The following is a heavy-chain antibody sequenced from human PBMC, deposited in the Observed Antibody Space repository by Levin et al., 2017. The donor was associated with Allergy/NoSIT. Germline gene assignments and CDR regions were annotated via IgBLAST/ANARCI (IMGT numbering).Heavy chain of an antibody. V-gene: IGHV1-69*06. D-gene: IGHD3/OR15-3a*01. CDR1: GGIFTIYA. J-gene: IGHJ6*02. CDR2: ILPMLGTV. Sequence: VASVKVSCKAPGGIFTIYAITWLRQAPGQGLEWMGGILPMLGTVKYAEKFQGRLAISADRSTNTGYMELTSLTFDDAAVYYCARDFWTGYYYGMDVWGQGTTVTVSS. CDR3: ARDFWTGYYYGMDV.